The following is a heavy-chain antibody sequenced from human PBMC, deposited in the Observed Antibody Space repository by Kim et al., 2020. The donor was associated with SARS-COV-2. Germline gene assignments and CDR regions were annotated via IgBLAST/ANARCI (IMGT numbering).Heavy chain of an antibody. CDR1: GGSISSYY. J-gene: IGHJ4*02. CDR2: IYYSGST. CDR3: ARHGDSYGDYPFDY. V-gene: IGHV4-59*08. Sequence: SETLSLTCTVSGGSISSYYWSWIRQPPGKGLEWLGYIYYSGSTNYNPSLKSRVTISVDTSKNQFSLKLSSVTAAATAVYYCARHGDSYGDYPFDYWGQGT. D-gene: IGHD4-17*01.